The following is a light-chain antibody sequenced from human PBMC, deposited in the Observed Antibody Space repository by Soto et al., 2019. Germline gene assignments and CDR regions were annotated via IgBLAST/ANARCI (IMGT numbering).Light chain of an antibody. CDR3: QQDGGSPPFS. CDR1: LSVSSNY. J-gene: IGKJ3*01. CDR2: GAS. Sequence: EIVLTQSPGTLSLSPGERATLSCRASLSVSSNYLAWYQQKPGQAPRLLIYGASSRATGIPDRFSGSGSGTDFTLTISRLEPEDFAVYYCQQDGGSPPFSFGPGTRVDIK. V-gene: IGKV3-20*01.